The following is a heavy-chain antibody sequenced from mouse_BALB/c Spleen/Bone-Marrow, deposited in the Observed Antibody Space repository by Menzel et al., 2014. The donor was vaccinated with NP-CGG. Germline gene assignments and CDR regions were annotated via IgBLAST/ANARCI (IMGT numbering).Heavy chain of an antibody. J-gene: IGHJ3*01. CDR3: ARGLTMRPGFAY. V-gene: IGHV5-6-3*01. Sequence: EVKLMESGGGLVQPGGSLKLSCAASGFTFSSYGMSWVRQTPDKRLELVATMNSNGGSTYYPDSVKGRFTISRDNAKNTLYLQMSSLKSEDTAMYYCARGLTMRPGFAYWGQGTLVTVSA. D-gene: IGHD1-1*02. CDR1: GFTFSSYG. CDR2: MNSNGGST.